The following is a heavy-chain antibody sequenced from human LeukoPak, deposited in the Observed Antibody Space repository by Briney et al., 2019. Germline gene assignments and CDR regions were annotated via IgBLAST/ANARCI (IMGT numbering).Heavy chain of an antibody. D-gene: IGHD6-19*01. CDR2: ISAYNGNT. Sequence: ASVKVSCKASGYTFTSYGISWVRQAPGQGLEWMGWISAYNGNTNYAQKLQGRVTTTTDTSTSTAYMGLRSLRSDDTAVYYCARDRTVAGPLGYWGQGTLVTVSS. CDR1: GYTFTSYG. CDR3: ARDRTVAGPLGY. J-gene: IGHJ4*02. V-gene: IGHV1-18*01.